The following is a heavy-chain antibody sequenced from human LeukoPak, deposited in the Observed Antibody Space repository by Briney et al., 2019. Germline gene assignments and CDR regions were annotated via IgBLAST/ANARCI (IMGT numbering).Heavy chain of an antibody. V-gene: IGHV1-2*02. D-gene: IGHD3-22*01. CDR1: DYTFTGYY. J-gene: IGHJ4*02. CDR3: ARAEYYYDSSGLKGLPFDY. Sequence: ASVKVSCKASDYTFTGYYMNWVRQAPGQGLEWMGWINPNSGGTNYAQKFQGRVTMTRDTSISTAYMELSRLRSDDTAVYYCARAEYYYDSSGLKGLPFDYWGQGTLVTVSS. CDR2: INPNSGGT.